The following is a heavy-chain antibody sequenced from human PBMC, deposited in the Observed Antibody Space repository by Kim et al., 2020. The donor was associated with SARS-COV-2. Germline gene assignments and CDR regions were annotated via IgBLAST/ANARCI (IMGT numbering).Heavy chain of an antibody. CDR1: GFTFSSYA. CDR2: ISYDGSNK. V-gene: IGHV3-30*04. D-gene: IGHD3-16*01. J-gene: IGHJ4*02. CDR3: ARDLGDGGSGF. Sequence: GGSLRLSCAASGFTFSSYAMHWVRQAPGKGLEWVAVISYDGSNKYYADSVKGRFTISRDNSKNTLYLQMNSLRAEDTAVYYCARDLGDGGSGFWGQGTLV.